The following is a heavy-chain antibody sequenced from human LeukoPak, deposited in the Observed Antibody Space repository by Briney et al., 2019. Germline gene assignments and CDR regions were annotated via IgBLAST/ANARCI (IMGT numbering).Heavy chain of an antibody. CDR3: ATRLDGYKSY. CDR1: GFTFSSNS. J-gene: IGHJ4*02. CDR2: ISSSSSYI. Sequence: KPGGSLRLSCAASGFTFSSNSMNWVRQAPGKGLEWVSSISSSSSYIYYADSVEGRFTISRDDAKNSLYLQMNSLRAEDTAVYYCATRLDGYKSYWGQGTLVTVSS. V-gene: IGHV3-21*01. D-gene: IGHD5-24*01.